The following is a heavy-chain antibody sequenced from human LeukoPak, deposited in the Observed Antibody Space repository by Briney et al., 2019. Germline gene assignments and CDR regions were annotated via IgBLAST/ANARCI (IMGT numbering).Heavy chain of an antibody. Sequence: GRSLRLSCSASGFTFSSYAMHWVRQAPGKGLEYVSAISSNGGSTYYADSVKGRFTISRDNSKNTLYLQMSSLRAEDTAVYYCVRYYYGSGSYYPSFDYWGQGTLVTVSS. CDR1: GFTFSSYA. CDR3: VRYYYGSGSYYPSFDY. CDR2: ISSNGGST. J-gene: IGHJ4*02. D-gene: IGHD3-10*01. V-gene: IGHV3-64D*06.